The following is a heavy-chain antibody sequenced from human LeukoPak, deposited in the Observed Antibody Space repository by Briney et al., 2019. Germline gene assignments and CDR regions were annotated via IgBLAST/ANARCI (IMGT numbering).Heavy chain of an antibody. CDR2: IYYSGST. CDR3: ASLHSRYYFDY. Sequence: SETLSLTCTVSGGSISSYYWSWIRQPPGKGLEWIGYIYYSGSTNYNPSLKSRVTISVDTAKNQFSLKLSSVTAADTAVYYCASLHSRYYFDYWGQGTLVTVSS. CDR1: GGSISSYY. V-gene: IGHV4-59*12. D-gene: IGHD2-15*01. J-gene: IGHJ4*02.